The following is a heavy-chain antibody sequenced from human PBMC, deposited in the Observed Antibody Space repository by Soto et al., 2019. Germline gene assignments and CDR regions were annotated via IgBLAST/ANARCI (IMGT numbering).Heavy chain of an antibody. CDR3: ARAHCISTSCYVGGWFDP. D-gene: IGHD2-2*01. Sequence: QVQLVQSGAEVKKPGASVKVSCKASGYTFTSYGISWVRQAPGQGLEWMGWISAYNGNTNYAQKLQGRVTMTTDTSTSTAYMELRSLRSDDTAVYYCARAHCISTSCYVGGWFDPWGQGTLVTVSS. CDR2: ISAYNGNT. CDR1: GYTFTSYG. J-gene: IGHJ5*02. V-gene: IGHV1-18*01.